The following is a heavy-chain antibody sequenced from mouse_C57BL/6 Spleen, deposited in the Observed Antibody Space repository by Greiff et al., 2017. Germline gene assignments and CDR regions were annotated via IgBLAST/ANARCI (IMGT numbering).Heavy chain of an antibody. Sequence: VQLQQPGAELVKPGASVKMSCKASGYTFTSYWITWVKQRPGQGLEWIGDIYPGSGSTNYNEKFKSKATLTVDTSSSTAYMQLSSLTSEDSAVYYCAIYDYDDGYYFDYWGQGTTLTVSS. D-gene: IGHD2-4*01. CDR1: GYTFTSYW. J-gene: IGHJ2*01. CDR2: IYPGSGST. V-gene: IGHV1-55*01. CDR3: AIYDYDDGYYFDY.